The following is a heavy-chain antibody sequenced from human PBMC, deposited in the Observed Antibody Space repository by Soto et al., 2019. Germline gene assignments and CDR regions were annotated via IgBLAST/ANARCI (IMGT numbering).Heavy chain of an antibody. CDR3: ARVYGGRGFDP. J-gene: IGHJ5*02. D-gene: IGHD1-26*01. V-gene: IGHV4-30-2*01. CDR2: IYHSGST. Sequence: SETLSLTCTVSGGSISSGGYSWSWIRQPPGKGLEWIGYIYHSGSTYYNPSLKSRVTISVDRSKNQFSLKLSSVTAADTAVYYCARVYGGRGFDPWGQGTLVTVSS. CDR1: GGSISSGGYS.